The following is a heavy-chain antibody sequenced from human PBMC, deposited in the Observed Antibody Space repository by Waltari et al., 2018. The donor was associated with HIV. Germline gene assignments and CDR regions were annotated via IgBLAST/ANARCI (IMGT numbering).Heavy chain of an antibody. Sequence: QVQLQESGPGLVKPSETLSLTCAVSGYSISSGYYWGWIRQPPGKGLEWIGSVSHSGNTYYNPSLKSRVTISVDTSQNQFSLNLSSVTAADTAVYYCARDNSRRRYFDYLPSEFDYWGQGTLVTVSS. CDR3: ARDNSRRRYFDYLPSEFDY. J-gene: IGHJ4*02. CDR1: GYSISSGYY. D-gene: IGHD3-9*01. V-gene: IGHV4-38-2*02. CDR2: VSHSGNT.